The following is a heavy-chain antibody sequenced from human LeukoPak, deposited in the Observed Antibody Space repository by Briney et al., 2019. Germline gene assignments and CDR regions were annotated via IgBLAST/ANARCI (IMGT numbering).Heavy chain of an antibody. CDR2: ISSSSSYT. D-gene: IGHD4-23*01. Sequence: PGGSLRLSCAASGFTFSDYYMSWIRQAPGKGLEWVSYISSSSSYTNYAASVKGRFTISRDNAKNSLYLQMNSLRAEDTAVYYCARDRSRLRSVDPNAFDIWGQGTMVTVSS. V-gene: IGHV3-11*05. CDR3: ARDRSRLRSVDPNAFDI. J-gene: IGHJ3*02. CDR1: GFTFSDYY.